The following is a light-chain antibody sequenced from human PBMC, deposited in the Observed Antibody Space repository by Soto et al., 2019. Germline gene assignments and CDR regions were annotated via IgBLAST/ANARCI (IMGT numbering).Light chain of an antibody. Sequence: IVLTQSPGTLSLSPGERSPLSCRASQRVSSSYLAWYQQKPGQAPRLLIYGASTRATGIPARFSGSGSGTEFTLTISSLQSEDFAVYYCQQYNNWPRRTFGQGTKVDIK. J-gene: IGKJ1*01. CDR2: GAS. CDR1: QRVSSSY. V-gene: IGKV3-15*01. CDR3: QQYNNWPRRT.